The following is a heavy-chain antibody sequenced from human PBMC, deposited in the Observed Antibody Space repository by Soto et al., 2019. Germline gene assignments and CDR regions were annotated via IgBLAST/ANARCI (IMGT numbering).Heavy chain of an antibody. D-gene: IGHD6-6*01. V-gene: IGHV4-59*01. J-gene: IGHJ6*02. CDR1: AGSISSYY. CDR2: IYYSGST. CDR3: ARISGSSSEYYYYYGMDV. Sequence: SETLSLTCTVSAGSISSYYWSWIRQPPGKGLEWIGYIYYSGSTNYNPSLKSRVTISVDTSKNQFSLKLSSVTAADTAVYYCARISGSSSEYYYYYGMDVWGQGTTVTVSS.